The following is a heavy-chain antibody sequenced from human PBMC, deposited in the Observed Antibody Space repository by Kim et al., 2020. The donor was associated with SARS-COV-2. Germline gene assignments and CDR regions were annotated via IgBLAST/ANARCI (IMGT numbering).Heavy chain of an antibody. Sequence: GGSLRLSCAAYGFTFSSYAMHWVRQAPGKGLEWVAVISYDGSNKYYADPVKGRFTISRDNSKNTLYLQMNSVRAEDTAVYYCAREAQLASMDVWGQGTTVTVSS. D-gene: IGHD6-13*01. J-gene: IGHJ6*02. V-gene: IGHV3-30-3*01. CDR2: ISYDGSNK. CDR3: AREAQLASMDV. CDR1: GFTFSSYA.